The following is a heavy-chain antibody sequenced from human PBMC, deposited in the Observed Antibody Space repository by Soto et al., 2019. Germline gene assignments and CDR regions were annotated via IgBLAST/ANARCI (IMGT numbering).Heavy chain of an antibody. Sequence: GGSLRLSCAASGFTFSNAWMNWVRQAPGKGLEWVGRIKSKTDGGTTDYAAPVKGRFTISRDDSKNTLYLQMNSLKTEDTAVYYCTTDPGYSSGWTSFDYWGQGTLVTVSS. V-gene: IGHV3-15*07. D-gene: IGHD6-19*01. CDR1: GFTFSNAW. CDR3: TTDPGYSSGWTSFDY. J-gene: IGHJ4*02. CDR2: IKSKTDGGTT.